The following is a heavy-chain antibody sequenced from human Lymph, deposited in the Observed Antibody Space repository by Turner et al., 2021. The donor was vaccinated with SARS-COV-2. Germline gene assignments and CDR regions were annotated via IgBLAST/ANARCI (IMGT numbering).Heavy chain of an antibody. D-gene: IGHD3-22*01. J-gene: IGHJ3*02. CDR3: ARGGLYYYDSSAYYNDAFDI. Sequence: QVQLVQSGAEVKKPGASVKVSCKASGYTLTASSMHWVRQAPGQGLEWMGWINPNRGGTDYAQKVQGRVTVTRDASFNTAYMELTRLRSDDTAVYYCARGGLYYYDSSAYYNDAFDIWGQGTMVTVSS. CDR1: GYTLTASS. CDR2: INPNRGGT. V-gene: IGHV1-2*02.